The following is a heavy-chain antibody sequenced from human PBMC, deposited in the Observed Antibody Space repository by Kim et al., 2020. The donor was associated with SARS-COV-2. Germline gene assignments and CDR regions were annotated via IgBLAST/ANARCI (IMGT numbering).Heavy chain of an antibody. CDR3: AKDGSSGGGVTGAFDI. J-gene: IGHJ3*02. V-gene: IGHV3-23*01. D-gene: IGHD2-21*02. Sequence: GGSLRLSCAASGFTFRTYAVSWVRQAPGKGLEWVSGISSSGGNIYYADSVKGRFTISRDISTNTLYLQMNSLRAEDTAVYYCAKDGSSGGGVTGAFDIWGQGTRVTVSS. CDR2: ISSSGGNI. CDR1: GFTFRTYA.